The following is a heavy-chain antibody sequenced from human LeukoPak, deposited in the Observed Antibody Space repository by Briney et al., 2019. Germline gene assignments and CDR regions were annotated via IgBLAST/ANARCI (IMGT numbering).Heavy chain of an antibody. D-gene: IGHD5-24*01. CDR2: ISGIGGST. CDR3: AKDLGDGYNIFDY. J-gene: IGHJ4*02. V-gene: IGHV3-23*01. Sequence: RGSLRLSCAASGFTFSSYAMSWVRQAPGKGLEWVSAISGIGGSTYYADSVKGRFTISRDNSKNTLYLQMNSLRAEDTAVYYCAKDLGDGYNIFDYWGQGTLVTVSS. CDR1: GFTFSSYA.